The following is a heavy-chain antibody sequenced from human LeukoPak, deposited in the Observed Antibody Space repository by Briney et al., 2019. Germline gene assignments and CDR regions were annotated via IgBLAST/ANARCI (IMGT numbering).Heavy chain of an antibody. D-gene: IGHD3-22*01. J-gene: IGHJ4*02. CDR1: GGSISSYY. V-gene: IGHV4-59*01. CDR2: IYYSGST. CDR3: ARVTGYMIEDYFDY. Sequence: PSETLSLTCTVSGGSISSYYWSWIRQPPGKGLEWIGYIYYSGSTNYNPSLKSRVTISVDTSKNQFSLRLSSVTAADTAVYYCARVTGYMIEDYFDYWGQGTLVTVSS.